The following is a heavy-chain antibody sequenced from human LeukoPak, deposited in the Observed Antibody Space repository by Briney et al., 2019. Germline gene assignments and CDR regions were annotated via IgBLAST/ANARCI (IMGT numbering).Heavy chain of an antibody. CDR1: GGTFTVYT. CDR2: IIPILGIA. D-gene: IGHD2-2*01. J-gene: IGHJ6*02. CDR3: ARDGQQYPYYYYYGMDG. V-gene: IGHV1-69*04. Sequence: ASVKVSCKASGGTFTVYTISWVRQAPGQGLEWMGRIIPILGIANYAQKFQGRATITADKSTSTAYMELSSLRSEDTAVYYCARDGQQYPYYYYYGMDGWGQGTTVTVSS.